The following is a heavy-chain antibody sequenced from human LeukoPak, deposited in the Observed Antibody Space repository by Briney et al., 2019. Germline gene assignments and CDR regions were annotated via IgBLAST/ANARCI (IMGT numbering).Heavy chain of an antibody. V-gene: IGHV3-23*01. J-gene: IGHJ4*02. CDR3: AKDSSQTPYYFDY. CDR1: GFTFSSYA. Sequence: GGSLRLSCAASGFTFSSYAMSWVRQAPGKGLECVSALSGSGGSTYYADSVKGRFTISRDNSRTPLYLQMNSLRAEDTAVYYCAKDSSQTPYYFDYWGQGTLVTVSS. CDR2: LSGSGGST.